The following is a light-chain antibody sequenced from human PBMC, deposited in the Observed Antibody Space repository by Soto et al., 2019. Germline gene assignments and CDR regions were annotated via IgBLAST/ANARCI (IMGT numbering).Light chain of an antibody. Sequence: EIVMTQSPATLSVSPGERATLSCRASQSVSSNLAWYQQKPGQAPRLVIYGASSRATGIPDRFSGSGSGTDFTLTISRLEPEDFAVYYCQQYAGSRTFGQGTKVDIK. CDR3: QQYAGSRT. CDR2: GAS. CDR1: QSVSSN. J-gene: IGKJ1*01. V-gene: IGKV3-20*01.